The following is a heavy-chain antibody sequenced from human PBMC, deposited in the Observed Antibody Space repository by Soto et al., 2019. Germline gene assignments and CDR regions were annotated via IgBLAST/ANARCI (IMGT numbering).Heavy chain of an antibody. CDR1: GFTFSSYG. CDR3: AKDSGTGYYFGDLFDY. D-gene: IGHD3-9*01. Sequence: QVQLVESGGGVVQPGRSLRLSCAASGFTFSSYGMHWVRQAPGKGLEWVAVISYDGSNKYDADSVKGRFTISRDNSKNTLYLQMNSLRAEDTAVYYCAKDSGTGYYFGDLFDYWGQGTLVTVSS. J-gene: IGHJ4*02. V-gene: IGHV3-30*18. CDR2: ISYDGSNK.